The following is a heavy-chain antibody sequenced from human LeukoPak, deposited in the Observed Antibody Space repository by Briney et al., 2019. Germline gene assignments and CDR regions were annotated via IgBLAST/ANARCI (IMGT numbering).Heavy chain of an antibody. J-gene: IGHJ1*01. CDR1: GYTFTSYD. CDR3: ASQQQLVEYFHH. CDR2: MNPNSSNT. D-gene: IGHD6-13*01. V-gene: IGHV1-8*01. Sequence: ASVKVSCKASGYTFTSYDINWVRQATGQGLEWMGWMNPNSSNTGYAQKFQGRVTMTRNTSISTAYMELSSLRSEDTAVYYCASQQQLVEYFHHWGQGTLVTVSS.